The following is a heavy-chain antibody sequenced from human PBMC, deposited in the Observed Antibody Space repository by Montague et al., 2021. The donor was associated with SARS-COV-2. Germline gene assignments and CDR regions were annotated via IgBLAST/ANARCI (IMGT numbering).Heavy chain of an antibody. D-gene: IGHD5-12*01. J-gene: IGHJ4*02. CDR2: INYNTRNT. CDR3: ARGTGYDYYFDC. Sequence: SETLSLTSSVSGGSISDYYWDWIRQPPGKGLEWIGYINYNTRNTNYHPSLQNRVTISLDTTKNQFSLHLRSVTAADTALYFCARGTGYDYYFDCWGLGTLVTVSS. V-gene: IGHV4-59*01. CDR1: GGSISDYY.